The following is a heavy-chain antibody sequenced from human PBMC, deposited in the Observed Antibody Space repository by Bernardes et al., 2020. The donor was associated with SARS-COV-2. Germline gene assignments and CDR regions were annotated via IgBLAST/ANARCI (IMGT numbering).Heavy chain of an antibody. CDR1: GYTFTTYG. Sequence: ASVKVSCKASGYTFTTYGINWVRQAPGQGLEWLGWINPYSGKTNYAQNFQGRVTLTTDTSTGTAYMELRSLRSDDTAIYYCARDVRRATVVDVFDYFGQGTPVTVSS. J-gene: IGHJ4*02. V-gene: IGHV1-18*01. D-gene: IGHD2-21*02. CDR3: ARDVRRATVVDVFDY. CDR2: INPYSGKT.